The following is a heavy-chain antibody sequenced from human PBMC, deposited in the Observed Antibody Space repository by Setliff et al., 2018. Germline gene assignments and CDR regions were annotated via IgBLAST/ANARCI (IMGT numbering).Heavy chain of an antibody. CDR1: GGPFSGAS. J-gene: IGHJ1*01. D-gene: IGHD1-1*01. V-gene: IGHV4-59*01. CDR3: VREGYSEYFQD. Sequence: SETLSLTCTVSGGPFSGASIWSWIRQPPGKGLEWIGYIYYSGITTYNVSLKSRVSISVDTSKNQLSLTLSSVTAADTAVYYCVREGYSEYFQDWGRGTLVTVSS. CDR2: IYYSGIT.